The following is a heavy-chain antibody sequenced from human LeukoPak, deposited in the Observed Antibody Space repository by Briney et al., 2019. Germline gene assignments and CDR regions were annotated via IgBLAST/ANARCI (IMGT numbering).Heavy chain of an antibody. CDR3: AKDARPLYGSGSYYNAAGPYFDY. D-gene: IGHD3-10*01. J-gene: IGHJ4*02. V-gene: IGHV3-23*01. CDR2: ISGSGGGT. CDR1: GFTFSSYA. Sequence: PGGSLRLSCAASGFTFSSYAMSWVRQAPGKGLEWVSAISGSGGGTYYADSVKGRFTISRDNSKNTLYLQMNSLRAEDTAVYYCAKDARPLYGSGSYYNAAGPYFDYWGQGTLVTVSS.